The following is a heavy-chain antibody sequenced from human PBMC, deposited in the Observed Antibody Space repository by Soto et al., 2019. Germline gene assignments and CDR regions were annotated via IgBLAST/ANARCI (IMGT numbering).Heavy chain of an antibody. CDR1: GDPISFSY. CDR3: ARHHGSDYYFDY. V-gene: IGHV4-59*08. CDR2: IYYSGTT. D-gene: IGHD2-21*01. J-gene: IGHJ4*02. Sequence: SETLSLTCTVSGDPISFSYWSWIRQPPGNVLEWIVCIYYSGTTDYNPSLRSRVTLSVDTSKNHFSLKLSSVTAADTAMYYCARHHGSDYYFDYWGQGMLVTVSS.